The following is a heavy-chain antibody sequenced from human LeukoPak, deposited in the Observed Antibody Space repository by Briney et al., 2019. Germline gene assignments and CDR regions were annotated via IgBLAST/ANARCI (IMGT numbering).Heavy chain of an antibody. J-gene: IGHJ4*02. V-gene: IGHV1-69*05. CDR1: VGTFSRYA. CDR2: IIPIFGTA. CDR3: ARRARIAAAWYYFDY. D-gene: IGHD6-13*01. Sequence: GASVKVSCKASVGTFSRYAISWVRQAPGQGLEWMGRIIPIFGTANYAQKFQGRVTITTDESTSTAYMELSSLRSEDTAVYYCARRARIAAAWYYFDYWGQGTLVTVSS.